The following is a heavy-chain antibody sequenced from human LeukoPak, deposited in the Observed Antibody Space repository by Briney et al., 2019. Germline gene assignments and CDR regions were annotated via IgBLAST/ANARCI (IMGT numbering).Heavy chain of an antibody. CDR1: GFTFSSYA. D-gene: IGHD4-17*01. CDR2: ISYDGSNK. V-gene: IGHV3-30-3*01. Sequence: GRSLRLSCAASGFTFSSYAMHWVRQAPGKGLEWVAVISYDGSNKYYADSVKGRFTISRDNSKNTLYLQMNSLRAEDTAVYYCARDRGTNYGDYEDYWGQGTLVTVSS. CDR3: ARDRGTNYGDYEDY. J-gene: IGHJ4*02.